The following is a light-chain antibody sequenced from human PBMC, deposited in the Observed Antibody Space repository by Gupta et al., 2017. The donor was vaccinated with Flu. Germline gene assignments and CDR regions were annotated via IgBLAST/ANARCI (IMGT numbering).Light chain of an antibody. Sequence: FLLTQPHSVSDSPGKPITISCTRSGGSIASGYVQWFHQRPGRAPTTVIYEDNQRPPGAPARCSAAIDNATNAASLTISGLRREDEADYYGQAVMSGSHWVFGGGTRLTVL. J-gene: IGLJ3*02. CDR1: GGSIASGY. CDR3: QAVMSGSHWV. V-gene: IGLV6-57*03. CDR2: EDN.